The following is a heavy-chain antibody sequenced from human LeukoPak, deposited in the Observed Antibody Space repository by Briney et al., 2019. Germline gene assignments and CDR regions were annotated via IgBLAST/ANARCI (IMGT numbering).Heavy chain of an antibody. CDR2: IRYVERDK. D-gene: IGHD1-26*01. J-gene: IGHJ4*02. Sequence: PGGSLRLSCVSSGFTFSYYGMHWVRQAPGKGLEWVAFIRYVERDKYYADSVKGRFTISRDNSKNTLYLQMNSLRAEDTAVYYCAHGSYLGLFDYWGQGTLVTVSS. CDR3: AHGSYLGLFDY. CDR1: GFTFSYYG. V-gene: IGHV3-30*02.